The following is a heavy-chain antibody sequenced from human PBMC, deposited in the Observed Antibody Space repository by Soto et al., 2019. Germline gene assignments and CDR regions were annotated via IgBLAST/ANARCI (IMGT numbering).Heavy chain of an antibody. D-gene: IGHD3-10*01. CDR3: AHRRSYSVSGSYYAENYFDY. J-gene: IGHJ4*02. Sequence: QITLKESGPTLVKPTQTLTLTCTFSGFSLTTGGVGVGWIRQPPGKALEWLALIYWNDDKRYSPSLKSRLTITKDTSKKHVVLTMTNMDPVDTATYFCAHRRSYSVSGSYYAENYFDYWGQGTQVTVSS. V-gene: IGHV2-5*01. CDR1: GFSLTTGGVG. CDR2: IYWNDDK.